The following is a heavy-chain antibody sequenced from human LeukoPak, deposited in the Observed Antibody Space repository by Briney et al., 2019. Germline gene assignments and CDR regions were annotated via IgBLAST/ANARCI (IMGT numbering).Heavy chain of an antibody. CDR3: ARGRGVHDSHTYDYFDY. D-gene: IGHD3-22*01. CDR1: GYTFTSYY. V-gene: IGHV1-46*01. Sequence: ASVKVSCTASGYTFTSYYIHWVRQAPGQGLEWMGIIHPAGGSTTYAQKFQGSRLTLTRDTSTSTVYMELSSLRSEDTAVYYCARGRGVHDSHTYDYFDYWGQGSLVTVSS. J-gene: IGHJ4*02. CDR2: IHPAGGST.